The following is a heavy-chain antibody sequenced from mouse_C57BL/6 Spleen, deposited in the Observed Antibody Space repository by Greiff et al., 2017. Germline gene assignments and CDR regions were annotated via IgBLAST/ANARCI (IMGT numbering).Heavy chain of an antibody. CDR3: TRGDYCSSSYDAMDY. CDR2: IYPGSGST. J-gene: IGHJ4*01. V-gene: IGHV1-55*01. D-gene: IGHD1-1*01. CDR1: GYTFTSYW. Sequence: QVQLQQPGAELVKPGASVTMSCKASGYTFTSYWITWVKQRPGQGLEWIGDIYPGSGSTNYNEKFKSKATLTVDTSYSTAYMQRCRLSSEDSAVYYCTRGDYCSSSYDAMDYWGQGTSVTVSS.